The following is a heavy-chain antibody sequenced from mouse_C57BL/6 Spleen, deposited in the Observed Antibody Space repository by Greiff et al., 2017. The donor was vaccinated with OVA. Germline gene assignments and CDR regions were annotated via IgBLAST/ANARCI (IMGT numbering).Heavy chain of an antibody. V-gene: IGHV1-4*01. CDR2: INPSSGYT. CDR3: ARADYCSSYRWYFDV. D-gene: IGHD1-1*01. Sequence: VQLQQSGAELARPGASVKMSCKASGYTFTSYTMHWVKQRPGQGLEWIGYINPSSGYTKYNQKFKDKATLTADKSSSTAYTQLSSLTSEDSAVYYGARADYCSSYRWYFDVWGTGTTVTVSS. J-gene: IGHJ1*03. CDR1: GYTFTSYT.